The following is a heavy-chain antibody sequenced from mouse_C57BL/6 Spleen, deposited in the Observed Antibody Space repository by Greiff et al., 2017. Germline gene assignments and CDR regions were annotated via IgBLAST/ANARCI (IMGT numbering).Heavy chain of an antibody. CDR1: GFTFSDYG. D-gene: IGHD1-1*01. V-gene: IGHV5-17*01. J-gene: IGHJ1*03. CDR2: ISSGSSTL. CDR3: ARKSSYDWYFDV. Sequence: EVKVVESGGGLVKPGGSLKLSCAASGFTFSDYGMHWVRQAPEKGLEWVAYISSGSSTLYYADTVKGRFTISRDNAKNTLFLQMTSLRSEDTAMYYCARKSSYDWYFDVWGTGTTVTVSS.